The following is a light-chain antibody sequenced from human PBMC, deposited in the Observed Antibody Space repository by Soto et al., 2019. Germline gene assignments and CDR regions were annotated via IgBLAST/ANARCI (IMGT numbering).Light chain of an antibody. CDR1: QAVPNN. V-gene: IGKV1-9*01. Sequence: DIHLTQSPSFLSASVGDRVTITCRPSQAVPNNMALYQQKPGKPHRLLIDEESTLHSGVPSRFSGRQSRTPVTLAIDSRQPEDFATYYRQQVKTYPRTFGGGTKGEIK. J-gene: IGKJ4*01. CDR3: QQVKTYPRT. CDR2: EES.